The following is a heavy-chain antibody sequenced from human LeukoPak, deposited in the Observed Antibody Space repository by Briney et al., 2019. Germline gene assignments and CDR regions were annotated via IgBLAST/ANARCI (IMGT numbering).Heavy chain of an antibody. V-gene: IGHV4-30-4*01. CDR2: IYYSGST. D-gene: IGHD3-10*01. CDR1: GGSISSGDYY. CDR3: ARDYYGSGSHNFDY. Sequence: PSETLSLTCTVSGGSISSGDYYWSWIRQPPGKGLEWIGYIYYSGSTYYNPSLKSRVTISVDTSKNQFSLKLSPVTAADTAVYYCARDYYGSGSHNFDYWGQGTLVTVSS. J-gene: IGHJ4*02.